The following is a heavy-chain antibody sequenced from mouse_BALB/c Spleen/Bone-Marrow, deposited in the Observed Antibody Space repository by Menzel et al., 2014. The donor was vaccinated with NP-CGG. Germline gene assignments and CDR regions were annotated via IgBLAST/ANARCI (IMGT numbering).Heavy chain of an antibody. V-gene: IGHV14-4*02. CDR1: GFNIKDYY. D-gene: IGHD2-10*02. J-gene: IGHJ2*01. Sequence: VQLQQSGAELVRSGASVKLSCTASGFNIKDYYMHWVKQRPEQGLEWIGWIDPENGDTEHAPKFQGKATMTADTSSNTAYLQLSSLTSGDTAVYYCNEGYGNYGYWGQGTTLTVSS. CDR3: NEGYGNYGY. CDR2: IDPENGDT.